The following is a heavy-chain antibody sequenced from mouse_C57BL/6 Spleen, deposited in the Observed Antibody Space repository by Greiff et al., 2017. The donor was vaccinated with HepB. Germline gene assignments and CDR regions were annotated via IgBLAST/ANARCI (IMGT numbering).Heavy chain of an antibody. D-gene: IGHD1-1*01. CDR2: ISSGGSYT. Sequence: EVMLVESGGDLVKPGGSLKLSCAASGFTFSSYGMSWVRQTPDKRLEWVATISSGGSYTYYPDSVKGRFTISRDNAKNTLYLQMSSLKSEDTAMYYCARPYYYGSSYVRYAMDYWGQGTSVTVSS. CDR1: GFTFSSYG. J-gene: IGHJ4*01. CDR3: ARPYYYGSSYVRYAMDY. V-gene: IGHV5-6*01.